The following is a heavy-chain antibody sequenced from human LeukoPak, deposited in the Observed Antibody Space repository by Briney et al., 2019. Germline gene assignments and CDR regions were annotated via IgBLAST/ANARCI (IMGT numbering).Heavy chain of an antibody. Sequence: PGGSLRLSCAASGFTFSSYAMSWVRQAPGKGLEWVSAISGSGGSTYYADSVKGRFTISRDNSKNTLYLQMNSLRDEDTAVYYCAKEEPALRSGYYYDSSGYRSDYWGQGTLVTVSS. J-gene: IGHJ4*02. CDR1: GFTFSSYA. CDR3: AKEEPALRSGYYYDSSGYRSDY. D-gene: IGHD3-22*01. V-gene: IGHV3-23*01. CDR2: ISGSGGST.